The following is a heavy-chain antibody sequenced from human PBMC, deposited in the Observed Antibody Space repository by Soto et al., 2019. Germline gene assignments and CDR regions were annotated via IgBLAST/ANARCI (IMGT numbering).Heavy chain of an antibody. CDR3: ARDRTGSHYMDV. D-gene: IGHD1-1*01. J-gene: IGHJ6*03. CDR1: GCSFSNYG. V-gene: IGHV3-33*01. Sequence: GGPLRLSCAASGCSFSNYGMHWVRQAPGKGLEWVSLIWSTGTNKYYAASVKGRFTISRDNSQSTLYLEMNSLRAEDTAVYYCARDRTGSHYMDVWGKGTTVTVSS. CDR2: IWSTGTNK.